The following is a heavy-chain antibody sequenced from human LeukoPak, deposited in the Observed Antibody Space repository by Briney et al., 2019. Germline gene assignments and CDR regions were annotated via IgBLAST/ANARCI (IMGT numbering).Heavy chain of an antibody. J-gene: IGHJ4*02. CDR2: IWYDGSNK. CDR3: ARDRYSSSWYFDY. V-gene: IGHV3-33*01. D-gene: IGHD6-13*01. CDR1: GFTFSSYG. Sequence: GSLRLSCAASGFTFSSYGMHWVRQAPGKGLEWVAVIWYDGSNKYYADSVKGRFTISRDNSKNTLYLQMNSLRAEDTAVYYCARDRYSSSWYFDYWGQGTLVTVSS.